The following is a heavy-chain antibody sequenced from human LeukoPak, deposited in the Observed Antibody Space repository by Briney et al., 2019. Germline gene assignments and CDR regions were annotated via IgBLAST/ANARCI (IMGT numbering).Heavy chain of an antibody. D-gene: IGHD3-10*02. J-gene: IGHJ6*04. CDR2: ISTSSSTI. CDR3: AELGITMIGGV. Sequence: GGSLRLSCAASGFTFSSYSMNWVRQAPGKGLEWVSYISTSSSTIYYADSVKGRFTISRDNAKNSLYLQMNSLRAEDTAVYYCAELGITMIGGVWGKGTTVTISS. CDR1: GFTFSSYS. V-gene: IGHV3-48*04.